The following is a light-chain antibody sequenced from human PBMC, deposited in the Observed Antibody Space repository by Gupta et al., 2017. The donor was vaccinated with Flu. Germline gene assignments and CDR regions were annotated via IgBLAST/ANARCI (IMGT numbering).Light chain of an antibody. CDR2: DAS. J-gene: IGKJ2*01. CDR3: QQEDNLPHT. Sequence: DIQMTQSPSSLSASVGDRVTITCQASQDISNYLNWYQQKPGKAPKLLIYDASKLETGVPSRFSGSGYGTDFTFTISSRQPEDIAKYYCQQEDNLPHTFGQGTKLEIK. CDR1: QDISNY. V-gene: IGKV1-33*01.